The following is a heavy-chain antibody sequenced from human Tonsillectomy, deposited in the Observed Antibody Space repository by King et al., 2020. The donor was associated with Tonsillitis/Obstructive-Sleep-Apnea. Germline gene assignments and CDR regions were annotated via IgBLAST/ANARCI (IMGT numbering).Heavy chain of an antibody. D-gene: IGHD4-11*01. Sequence: QLVQSGAEVRKPGASVNVSCKASGYTFTAYYMHWVRQAPGHGPEWMGWNNPNSGGTKYAQKFQGRVTMTRDTSISTAYLELRRLRSDDTAVYYCSYRGDAFDIWGQGTMVTVSS. CDR1: GYTFTAYY. CDR2: NNPNSGGT. J-gene: IGHJ3*02. V-gene: IGHV1-2*02. CDR3: SYRGDAFDI.